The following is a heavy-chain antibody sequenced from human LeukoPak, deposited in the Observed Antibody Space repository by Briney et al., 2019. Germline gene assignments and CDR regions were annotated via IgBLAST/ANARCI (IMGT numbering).Heavy chain of an antibody. V-gene: IGHV1-69*13. D-gene: IGHD3-16*02. Sequence: SVKVSCKASGSTFSSYAISWVRQAPGQGLEWMGGIIPIFGTANYAQKFQGRVTITADESTSTADMELSSLRSEDTAVYYCARSVPSWGSYRYYGMDVWGQGTTVTVSS. CDR2: IIPIFGTA. J-gene: IGHJ6*02. CDR1: GSTFSSYA. CDR3: ARSVPSWGSYRYYGMDV.